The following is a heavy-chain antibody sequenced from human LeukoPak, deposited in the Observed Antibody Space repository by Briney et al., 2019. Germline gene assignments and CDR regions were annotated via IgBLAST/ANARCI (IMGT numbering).Heavy chain of an antibody. J-gene: IGHJ4*02. CDR1: GYTFTSYA. D-gene: IGHD6-19*01. V-gene: IGHV7-4-1*02. CDR2: INTNTGNP. Sequence: ASVKVSCTASGYTFTSYAMNWVRQAPGQGLEWMGWINTNTGNPTYAQGFTGRFVFSLDTSVSTAYLQISSLKAEDTAVYYCAITFQGLSSGWYENYFDYWGQGTLVTVSS. CDR3: AITFQGLSSGWYENYFDY.